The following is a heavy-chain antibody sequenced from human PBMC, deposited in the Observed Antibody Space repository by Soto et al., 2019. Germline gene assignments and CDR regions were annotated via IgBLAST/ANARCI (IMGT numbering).Heavy chain of an antibody. D-gene: IGHD6-19*01. J-gene: IGHJ4*02. CDR1: GGSISSSSYY. Sequence: SETLSLTCTVSGGSISSSSYYWGWIRQPPGKGLEWIGSIYYSGSTYYNPSLKSRITINPDTSKNQFSLQLNSVTPEDTAVYYCARGSYYSGWVWGQGTLVTVSS. CDR2: IYYSGST. V-gene: IGHV4-39*01. CDR3: ARGSYYSGWV.